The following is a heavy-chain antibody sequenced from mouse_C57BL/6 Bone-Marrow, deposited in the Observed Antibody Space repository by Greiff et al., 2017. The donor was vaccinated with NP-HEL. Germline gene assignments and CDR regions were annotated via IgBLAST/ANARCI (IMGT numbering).Heavy chain of an antibody. D-gene: IGHD2-5*01. V-gene: IGHV1-52*01. CDR2: IDPSDSET. J-gene: IGHJ1*03. CDR3: ARLSNYWYFDV. Sequence: QQSCKASGYTFTSYWMHWVKQRPIQGLEWIGNIDPSDSETHYNQKFKDKATLTVDKSSSTAYMQLSSLTSEDSAVYYCARLSNYWYFDVWGTGTTVTVSS. CDR1: GYTFTSYW.